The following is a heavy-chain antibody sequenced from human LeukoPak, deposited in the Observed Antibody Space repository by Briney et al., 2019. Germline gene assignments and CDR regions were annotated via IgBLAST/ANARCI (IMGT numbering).Heavy chain of an antibody. CDR1: GFTFSSYD. J-gene: IGHJ3*02. V-gene: IGHV3-48*03. CDR2: ISSGGSTT. Sequence: GGSLRLSYAASGFTFSSYDMYWVRQAPGKGLEWVSYISSGGSTTHYGDSVKGRFTISRDNAKNSLYLQMNSLRAEDTAVYYCARGRRPDAFDSWGQGTRVTVSS. CDR3: ARGRRPDAFDS.